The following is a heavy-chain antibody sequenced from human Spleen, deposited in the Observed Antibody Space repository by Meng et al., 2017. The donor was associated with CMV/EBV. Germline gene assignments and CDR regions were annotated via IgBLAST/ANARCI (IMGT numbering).Heavy chain of an antibody. CDR1: GFTFSHYS. CDR2: ISSSSRDI. J-gene: IGHJ6*02. V-gene: IGHV3-21*05. CDR3: ARDYCSSTSCSPTYFYGMDV. Sequence: GGSLRLSCVASGFTFSHYSISWVRQAPGKGLEWVSYISSSSRDIYYAESVKGRFTISRDNAHDPLYLEMNSLRAEDTAVYYCARDYCSSTSCSPTYFYGMDVWGQGTTVTVSS. D-gene: IGHD2-2*01.